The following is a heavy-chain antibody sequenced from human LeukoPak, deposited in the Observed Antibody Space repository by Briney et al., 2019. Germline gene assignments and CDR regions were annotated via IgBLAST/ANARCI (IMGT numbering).Heavy chain of an antibody. J-gene: IGHJ3*02. CDR3: ARINWNHAFDI. CDR2: ISSGSIYK. CDR1: GFTVTTYA. V-gene: IGHV3-21*01. Sequence: GGSLRLSCAASGFTVTTYAMIWVRQAPGKGLEWVSSISSGSIYKYYADSMKGRFTISRDNAKNSLYLQMNSLRAEDMAVYYCARINWNHAFDIWGQGTMVTVSS. D-gene: IGHD1-1*01.